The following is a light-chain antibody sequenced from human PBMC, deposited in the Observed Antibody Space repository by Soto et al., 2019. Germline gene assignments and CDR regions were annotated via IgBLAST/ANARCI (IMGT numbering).Light chain of an antibody. V-gene: IGKV1-33*01. CDR3: QQYDNLPLT. J-gene: IGKJ4*01. CDR1: QSISIY. Sequence: DIQRTQCPSSLSASVGDRVTITCRASQSISIYLNWYQLKPGKAPNLLMYGASNLETGVPSRFSGSGSGTDFTSTISSLQPEDIATYYCQQYDNLPLTFGGGTKVDIK. CDR2: GAS.